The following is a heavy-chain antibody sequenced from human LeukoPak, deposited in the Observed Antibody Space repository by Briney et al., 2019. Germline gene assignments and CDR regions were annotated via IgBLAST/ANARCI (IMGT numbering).Heavy chain of an antibody. Sequence: GGSLRLSCAASGLTFSNAWMSWVRQAPGKGLEWVGRIKSKTDGGTTDVAAPVKGRFTISRDDSKNRLYLQMDSLTTEDTAVYYCATDSRTWIFWGQGTLVTVSS. CDR2: IKSKTDGGTT. V-gene: IGHV3-15*01. CDR3: ATDSRTWIF. D-gene: IGHD2-2*03. CDR1: GLTFSNAW. J-gene: IGHJ4*02.